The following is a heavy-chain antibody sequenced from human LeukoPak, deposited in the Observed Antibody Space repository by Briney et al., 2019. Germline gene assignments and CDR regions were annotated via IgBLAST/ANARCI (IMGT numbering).Heavy chain of an antibody. CDR1: GGSISSSSYY. CDR2: IYYSGST. D-gene: IGHD6-13*01. V-gene: IGHV4-39*01. J-gene: IGHJ5*02. CDR3: ARHALRLAAADAFDP. Sequence: SETLSLTCTVSGGSISSSSYYWGWIRQPPGKGLEWIGSIYYSGSTYYNPSLKSRVTISVDTPKNQFSLKLSSVTAADTAVYYCARHALRLAAADAFDPWGQGTLVTVSS.